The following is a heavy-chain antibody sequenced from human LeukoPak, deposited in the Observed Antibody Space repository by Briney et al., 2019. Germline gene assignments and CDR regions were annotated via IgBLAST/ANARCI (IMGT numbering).Heavy chain of an antibody. V-gene: IGHV3-48*02. D-gene: IGHD1-26*01. CDR3: ARDPGYSRPSSYGYFDH. J-gene: IGHJ4*02. CDR1: GFTFTAYS. Sequence: GGSLRLSCATSGFTFTAYSMIWVRQTPGKGLECLSYITSSSDSIHYADSVRGRFTVSRDNAKNSLYLQMNSLRDEDTAVYFCARDPGYSRPSSYGYFDHWGQGTLATVSS. CDR2: ITSSSDSI.